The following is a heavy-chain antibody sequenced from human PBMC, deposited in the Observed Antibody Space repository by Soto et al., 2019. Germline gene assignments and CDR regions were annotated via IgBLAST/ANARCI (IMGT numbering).Heavy chain of an antibody. J-gene: IGHJ4*02. V-gene: IGHV1-69*01. D-gene: IGHD2-15*01. CDR1: GGTFSSYA. Sequence: QVQLVQSGAEVQKPGSSVKVSCKASGGTFSSYAISWVRQAPGQGLEWMGGIIPIFGTANYAQKFQGRVTITADESTSTAYMELSSLRSEDTAVYYCARVPPYCSGGSCYPEGYFDYWGQGTLVTVSS. CDR2: IIPIFGTA. CDR3: ARVPPYCSGGSCYPEGYFDY.